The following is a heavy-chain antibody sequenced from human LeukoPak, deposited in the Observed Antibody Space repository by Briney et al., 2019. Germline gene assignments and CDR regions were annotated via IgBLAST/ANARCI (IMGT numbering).Heavy chain of an antibody. CDR3: AREVSGSYSSWFDP. Sequence: ASVKVSCKASGYTFTGYHMHWVRQAPGQGLEWMGRINPNSGDTNYAQKFQGRVTMTRDTSISTAYMELSRLRSDDTAVYYCAREVSGSYSSWFDPWGQGTLVTVSS. D-gene: IGHD1-26*01. CDR2: INPNSGDT. V-gene: IGHV1-2*06. CDR1: GYTFTGYH. J-gene: IGHJ5*02.